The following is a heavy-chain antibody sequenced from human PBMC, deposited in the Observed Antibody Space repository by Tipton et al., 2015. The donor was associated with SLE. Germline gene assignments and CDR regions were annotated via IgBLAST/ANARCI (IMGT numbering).Heavy chain of an antibody. D-gene: IGHD1-26*01. J-gene: IGHJ4*02. Sequence: TLSLTCTVSGASISNYYCNWIRQTPEKGLEWIGNIDYSGTTKYNPSLMSRVTISMDTSKNQFSLKLTSVTAADTAVYYCARDSLGFDYWGQGTLVTVSS. CDR2: IDYSGTT. CDR1: GASISNYY. V-gene: IGHV4-59*12. CDR3: ARDSLGFDY.